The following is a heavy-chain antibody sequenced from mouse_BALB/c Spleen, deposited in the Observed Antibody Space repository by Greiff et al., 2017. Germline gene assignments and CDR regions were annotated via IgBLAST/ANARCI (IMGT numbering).Heavy chain of an antibody. D-gene: IGHD2-4*01. CDR3: ARRGLGGTMDY. Sequence: QVQLQQPGAELVKPGASVKLSCKASGYTFTSYWMHWVKQRPGQGLEWIGEIDPSDSYTNYNQKFKGKATLTVDKSSSTAYMQLSSLTSEDSAVYYCARRGLGGTMDYWGQGTSVTVSS. CDR2: IDPSDSYT. CDR1: GYTFTSYW. V-gene: IGHV1-69*02. J-gene: IGHJ4*01.